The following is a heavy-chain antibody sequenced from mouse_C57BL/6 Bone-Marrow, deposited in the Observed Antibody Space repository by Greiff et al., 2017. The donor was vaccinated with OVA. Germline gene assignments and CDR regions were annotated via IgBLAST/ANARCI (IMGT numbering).Heavy chain of an antibody. D-gene: IGHD2-4*01. J-gene: IGHJ4*01. CDR2: ISTGGGGT. CDR1: GFTFSDYY. Sequence: EVKLMESGGGLVQPGGSLKLSCAASGFTFSDYYMYWVRQTPEQRLEWVAYISTGGGGTYYPDTVKGRFTISRDTAKNTLYLQMSRLKSEDTAMYYCARGDDYDLDYWGQGTSVTVSA. V-gene: IGHV5-12*01. CDR3: ARGDDYDLDY.